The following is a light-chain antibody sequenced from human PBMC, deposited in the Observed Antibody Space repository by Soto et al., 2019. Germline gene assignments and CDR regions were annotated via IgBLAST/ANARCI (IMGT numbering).Light chain of an antibody. CDR1: QSVSSNY. Sequence: DIVLTQSPATLSLSPRERATLSCRASQSVSSNYLAWYQQKPGQAPRLLIYGASTMTTGIPDRFSGSGSGTDFTLTSSRLEPEDCAVYYCQQYGSSSYTFGQGTKLESK. CDR3: QQYGSSSYT. J-gene: IGKJ2*01. V-gene: IGKV3-20*01. CDR2: GAS.